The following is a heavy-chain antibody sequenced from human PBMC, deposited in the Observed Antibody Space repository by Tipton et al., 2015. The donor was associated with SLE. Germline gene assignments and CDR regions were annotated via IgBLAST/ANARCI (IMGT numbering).Heavy chain of an antibody. CDR3: ARGEVVVVVAATYSYYGMDV. V-gene: IGHV4-34*01. CDR1: GGSFSGYY. J-gene: IGHJ6*02. Sequence: TLSLTCAVYGGSFSGYYWSWIRQPPGKGLEWIGEINHSGSTNYNPSLKSRVTISVDTSKNQFSLKLSSVTAADTAVYYCARGEVVVVVAATYSYYGMDVWGQGP. D-gene: IGHD2-15*01. CDR2: INHSGST.